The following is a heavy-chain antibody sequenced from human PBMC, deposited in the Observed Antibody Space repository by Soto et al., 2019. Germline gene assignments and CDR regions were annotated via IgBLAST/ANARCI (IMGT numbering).Heavy chain of an antibody. CDR2: INPNSGGT. CDR1: GYTFTGYY. J-gene: IGHJ3*02. V-gene: IGHV1-2*04. CDR3: ARALVDYGDAFDI. Sequence: ASVKVSCKASGYTFTGYYMHWVRQAPGQGLEWMGWINPNSGGTNYAQKFQGWVTMTRDTSISTAYMELRRLRSDDTAVYYCARALVDYGDAFDIWGQGTMVTVSS. D-gene: IGHD4-17*01.